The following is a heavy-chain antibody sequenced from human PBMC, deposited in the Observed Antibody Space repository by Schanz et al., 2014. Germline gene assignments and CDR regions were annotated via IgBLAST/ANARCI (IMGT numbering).Heavy chain of an antibody. J-gene: IGHJ4*02. CDR2: IYTDGST. Sequence: EVQLVESGGGLIQPGGSLRLSCAASGFTVSSNYMSWVRQAPGKGLEWVSIIYTDGSTYYADSVRDRFTISRDNSKNMLYLQINNLRAEDTAVYYCARGTDTAMEHRPFDYWGQGTLVTVSS. CDR1: GFTVSSNY. CDR3: ARGTDTAMEHRPFDY. D-gene: IGHD5-18*01. V-gene: IGHV3-53*01.